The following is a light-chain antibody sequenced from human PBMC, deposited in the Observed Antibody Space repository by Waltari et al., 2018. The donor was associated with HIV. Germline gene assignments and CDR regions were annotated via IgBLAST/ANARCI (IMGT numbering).Light chain of an antibody. J-gene: IGLJ2*01. V-gene: IGLV2-8*01. CDR3: SSYAGSAVV. CDR1: SSDVGDYNY. CDR2: EVN. Sequence: QSALTQPPSASGSRGQSVTISCTGTSSDVGDYNYVSWYQQNPGMAPKLIIYEVNKRPSGVRDRFAGCKSGNAASLTVSGLQAEDEADFYCSSYAGSAVVFGGGTKLTVL.